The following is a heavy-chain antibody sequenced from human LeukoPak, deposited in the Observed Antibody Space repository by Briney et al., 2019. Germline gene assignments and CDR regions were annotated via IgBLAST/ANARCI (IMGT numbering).Heavy chain of an antibody. CDR1: GFTFSSFE. V-gene: IGHV3-48*03. Sequence: GGSLRLSCTASGFTFSSFEMNWVRQAPGKGLEWVSYISSTGTTTYYADSVKGRFTISRDNAKNSLYLQMNSLTAEDTAVYYCARAGPWGQGTLVTVSS. CDR3: ARAGP. J-gene: IGHJ5*02. CDR2: ISSTGTTT.